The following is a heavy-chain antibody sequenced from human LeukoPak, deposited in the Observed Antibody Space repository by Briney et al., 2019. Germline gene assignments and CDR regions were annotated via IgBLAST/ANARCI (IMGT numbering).Heavy chain of an antibody. CDR3: TRVPSLGYCSGGNCYNVDYYYYMDV. D-gene: IGHD2-15*01. Sequence: PGGSLRLSCTVSGFTFGDYPMSWVRQAPGKGLEWVGFIRSKAYGGTTEYAATVKGRFTISRDDSKSIAYLQMNSLKTEDTAVYYCTRVPSLGYCSGGNCYNVDYYYYMDVWGKGTTVTISS. J-gene: IGHJ6*03. CDR1: GFTFGDYP. V-gene: IGHV3-49*04. CDR2: IRSKAYGGTT.